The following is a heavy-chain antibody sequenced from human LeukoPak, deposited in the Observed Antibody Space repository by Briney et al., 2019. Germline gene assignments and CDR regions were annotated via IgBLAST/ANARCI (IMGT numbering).Heavy chain of an antibody. J-gene: IGHJ4*02. D-gene: IGHD6-19*01. CDR1: GFTFSSYG. Sequence: GRSLRLSCAASGFTFSSYGMHWVRQAPGKGLEWVAVIWYDGSNKYYADPVKGRFTISRDNSKNTLYLQMNSLRAEDTAVYYCARDPGIAVAGFDYWGQGTLVTVSS. CDR3: ARDPGIAVAGFDY. CDR2: IWYDGSNK. V-gene: IGHV3-33*01.